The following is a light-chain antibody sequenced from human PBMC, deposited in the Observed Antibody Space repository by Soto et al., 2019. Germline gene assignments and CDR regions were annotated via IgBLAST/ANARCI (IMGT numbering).Light chain of an antibody. CDR1: SSDVGAYNY. CDR2: EVN. J-gene: IGLJ1*01. CDR3: TSYAGSNKSV. V-gene: IGLV2-8*01. Sequence: QSALTQPPSASGSPGQSVTISCTGTSSDVGAYNYISWYQQHPGKAPKLMIYEVNKRPSGVPDRFSGSKSGNAASLTVSGLQAEDEADDYCTSYAGSNKSVFGTGTKLTVL.